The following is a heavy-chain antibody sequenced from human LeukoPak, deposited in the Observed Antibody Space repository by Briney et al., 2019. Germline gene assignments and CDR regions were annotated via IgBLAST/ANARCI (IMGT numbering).Heavy chain of an antibody. D-gene: IGHD1-26*01. CDR2: INHSGST. V-gene: IGHV4-34*01. Sequence: SESLSLTCAVYGGSFSGYYWSWIRQPPGKGLEWIGDINHSGSTNYNPSLKSRVTISVDTSKNQFSLKLSSVTAADTAVYYCARGVNSGYFDYCGQGTLVTVSS. J-gene: IGHJ4*02. CDR1: GGSFSGYY. CDR3: ARGVNSGYFDY.